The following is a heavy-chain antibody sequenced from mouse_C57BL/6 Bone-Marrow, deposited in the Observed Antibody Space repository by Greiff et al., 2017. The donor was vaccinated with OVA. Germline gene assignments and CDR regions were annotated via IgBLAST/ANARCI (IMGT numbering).Heavy chain of an antibody. CDR3: ARNTYYTYFDV. J-gene: IGHJ1*03. CDR2: IWSGGST. D-gene: IGHD2-12*01. Sequence: VKLVESGPGLVQPSQRLSIPCTVSGFSLTSYGVHWVRQSPGRGLEWLGVIWSGGSTDNNAAFISRLSISKDNSKSQVFFKMNSLQADYTAIYYCARNTYYTYFDVWGTGTTVTVSS. V-gene: IGHV2-2*01. CDR1: GFSLTSYG.